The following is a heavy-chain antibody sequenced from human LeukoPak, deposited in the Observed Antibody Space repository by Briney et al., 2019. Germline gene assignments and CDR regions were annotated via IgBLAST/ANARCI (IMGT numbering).Heavy chain of an antibody. CDR3: ARALNYYGSGPNWFDP. J-gene: IGHJ5*02. CDR1: GYTFTSYD. V-gene: IGHV1-8*01. D-gene: IGHD3-10*01. CDR2: MNPNSGNT. Sequence: ASVKVSCKASGYTFTSYDINWVRQAPGQGLEWMGWMNPNSGNTGYAQKFQGRVTMTRNTSISTAYMELSSLRSEDTAVYYCARALNYYGSGPNWFDPWGQGTLVTVSS.